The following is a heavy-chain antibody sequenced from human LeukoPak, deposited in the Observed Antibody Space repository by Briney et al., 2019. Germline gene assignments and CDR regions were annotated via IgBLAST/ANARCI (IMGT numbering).Heavy chain of an antibody. CDR3: ARDGVAGTRYYFEY. J-gene: IGHJ4*02. CDR2: INPNSGGT. D-gene: IGHD6-19*01. V-gene: IGHV1-2*02. CDR1: GYTFTGYY. Sequence: ASVKVSCKASGYTFTGYYMHWVRQAPGQGLEWMGWINPNSGGTNYAQKFQGRVTMTRDTSISTAYMELSRLRSDDTAVYYCARDGVAGTRYYFEYWGQGTLVTVSS.